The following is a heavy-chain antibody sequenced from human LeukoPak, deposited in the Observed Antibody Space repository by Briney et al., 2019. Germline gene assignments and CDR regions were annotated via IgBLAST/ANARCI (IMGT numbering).Heavy chain of an antibody. J-gene: IGHJ4*02. CDR1: GFTFTNYG. CDR2: IWSDGNNK. Sequence: QSGGSLRLSCAASGFTFTNYGMHWVRQAPGKGLEWVAVIWSDGNNKFYVDSVRGRFTISRDNSKNTIYLQMDSLRAEDTAIYYCARDYWWNYDYWGQGTLVTVSS. D-gene: IGHD1-7*01. V-gene: IGHV3-33*01. CDR3: ARDYWWNYDY.